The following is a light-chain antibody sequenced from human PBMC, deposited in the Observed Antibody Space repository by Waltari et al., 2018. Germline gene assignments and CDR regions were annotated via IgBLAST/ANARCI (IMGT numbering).Light chain of an antibody. CDR1: ELGIRF. Sequence: SYDLTQPPSVSVSPGQTATLTRPGPELGIRFVCWYKQKPGQSPLLVIYQNGRRPSGLPGRFSGSNSGNTATLTISGPQAVDEADYYCQAWDRGTWGVFGGGTRLTVL. CDR3: QAWDRGTWGV. J-gene: IGLJ3*02. CDR2: QNG. V-gene: IGLV3-1*01.